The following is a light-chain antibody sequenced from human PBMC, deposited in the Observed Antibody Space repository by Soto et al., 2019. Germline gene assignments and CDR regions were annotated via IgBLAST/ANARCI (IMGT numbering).Light chain of an antibody. V-gene: IGLV2-14*03. CDR2: DVN. J-gene: IGLJ2*01. CDR3: SSYTSSTI. CDR1: SSDIGVYNF. Sequence: QSALTQPASVSGSPGQSITISCTGTSSDIGVYNFVSWYQHHPGKAPKLMIYDVNLRPSGVSDRFSGSKSGNTASLTISGLQAEDEAHYYCSSYTSSTIFGGGTKLTVL.